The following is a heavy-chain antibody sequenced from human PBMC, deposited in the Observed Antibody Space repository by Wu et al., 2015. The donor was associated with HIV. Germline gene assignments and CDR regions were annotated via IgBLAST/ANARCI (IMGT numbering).Heavy chain of an antibody. D-gene: IGHD2-8*02. V-gene: IGHV1-18*01. J-gene: IGHJ6*02. CDR3: GRVWGRGFTTCYWRVDV. Sequence: QVRLVQSGVEVKKPGASVKVSCKTYGYTFSNSGVSWIRQAPGQGLEYMGWIMGDSGSTNYAQRFQGRVTMTIDTSTNTGYLELGSLRSDDTAVYYCGRVWGRGFTTCYWRVDVWGQGTTVIVSS. CDR2: IMGDSGST. CDR1: GYTFSNSG.